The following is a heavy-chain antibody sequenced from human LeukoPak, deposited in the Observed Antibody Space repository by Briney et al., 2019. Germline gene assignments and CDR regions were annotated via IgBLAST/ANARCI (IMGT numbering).Heavy chain of an antibody. Sequence: GASVKVSCKASGYTFTSYGISWVRQAPGQGLEWMGWISAYNGNTNYAQKLQGRVTMTTDTSTSTAYMELRSLRSDDTAVYYCARSIVVVPAGKSMDYYYYYMDVWGKGTTVTVSS. J-gene: IGHJ6*03. D-gene: IGHD2-2*01. V-gene: IGHV1-18*01. CDR3: ARSIVVVPAGKSMDYYYYYMDV. CDR2: ISAYNGNT. CDR1: GYTFTSYG.